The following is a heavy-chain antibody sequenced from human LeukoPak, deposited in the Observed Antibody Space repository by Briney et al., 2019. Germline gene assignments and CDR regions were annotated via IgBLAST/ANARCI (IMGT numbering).Heavy chain of an antibody. J-gene: IGHJ4*02. CDR2: INPNSGGT. D-gene: IGHD1-26*01. CDR1: GYTSTGYY. V-gene: IGHV1-2*02. CDR3: ARGLWVGVVGASNY. Sequence: ASVKVSCKASGYTSTGYYMHWVRQAPGQGLEWMGWINPNSGGTNYAQKFQGRVTMTRDTSISTAYMELSRLRSDDTAVYYCARGLWVGVVGASNYWGQGTLVTVSS.